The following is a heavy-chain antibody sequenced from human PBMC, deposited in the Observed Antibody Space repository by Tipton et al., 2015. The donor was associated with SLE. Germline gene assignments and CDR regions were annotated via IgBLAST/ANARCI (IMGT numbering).Heavy chain of an antibody. CDR1: DDSIKTNF. V-gene: IGHV4-4*08. D-gene: IGHD1-26*01. CDR3: ARHQNGGTYPLDN. CDR2: THSNGNT. J-gene: IGHJ4*02. Sequence: TLSLTCSVSDDSIKTNFWSWIRQSPEKGLEYMGYTHSNGNTNLNPSLKSRLTMFVDTSKSQISLKLNSVTATDTAVYYCARHQNGGTYPLDNWGQGTLVTVSS.